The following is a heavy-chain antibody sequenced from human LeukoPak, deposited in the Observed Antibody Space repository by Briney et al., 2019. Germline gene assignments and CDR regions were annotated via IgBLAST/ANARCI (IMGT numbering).Heavy chain of an antibody. V-gene: IGHV6-1*01. CDR1: GDSVSSNSAA. J-gene: IGHJ5*02. Sequence: SQTLSLTCAISGDSVSSNSAAWNWIRQSQSRGLEWLGRTYYRSKWYNDYAVSVKSRITINPDTSKNQFSLQLNSVTPEDTAVYYCARTGYSSSPKSGWFDPWGQGTLVTVSS. CDR2: TYYRSKWYN. D-gene: IGHD6-13*01. CDR3: ARTGYSSSPKSGWFDP.